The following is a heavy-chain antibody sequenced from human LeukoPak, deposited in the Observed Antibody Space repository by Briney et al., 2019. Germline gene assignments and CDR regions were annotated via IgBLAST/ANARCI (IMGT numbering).Heavy chain of an antibody. CDR2: IYYSGST. Sequence: PSETQSLTCTVSGVSISSYYWSWIRQPPGKGLEWIGYIYYSGSTNYNPSLKSRVTISVDTSKNQFSLKLSSVTAADTAVYYCARRGGYNKIDYWGQGTLVTVSS. D-gene: IGHD5-24*01. J-gene: IGHJ4*02. CDR3: ARRGGYNKIDY. CDR1: GVSISSYY. V-gene: IGHV4-59*08.